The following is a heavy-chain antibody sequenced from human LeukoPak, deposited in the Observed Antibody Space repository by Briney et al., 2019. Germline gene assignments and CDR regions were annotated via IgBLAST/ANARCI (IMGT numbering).Heavy chain of an antibody. CDR2: IYYSGST. Sequence: SETLSLTCTVSGGSVSSGSYYWSWIRQPPGKGLEWIGYIYYSGSTNYNPSLKSRVTISVDTSKNQFSLRLSSVTAADTAAYYCARGGYGGSYGMDVWGQGTTVTVSS. J-gene: IGHJ6*02. CDR1: GGSVSSGSYY. D-gene: IGHD4-23*01. V-gene: IGHV4-61*01. CDR3: ARGGYGGSYGMDV.